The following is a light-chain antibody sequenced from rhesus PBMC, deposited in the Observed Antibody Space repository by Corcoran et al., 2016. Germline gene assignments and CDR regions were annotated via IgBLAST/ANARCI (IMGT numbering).Light chain of an antibody. CDR2: AAS. CDR3: LQDYTTPYS. J-gene: IGKJ2*01. CDR1: QGINKE. V-gene: IGKV1-94*01. Sequence: DIQMTQSPSSLSTSVGDRVTVTCRASQGINKELSWYQQKTGKAPTLLLYAASSLQTGGSSRLSASGSWTNYSLSIRSLQPEDVATYYCLQDYTTPYSFGQVTKVEIK.